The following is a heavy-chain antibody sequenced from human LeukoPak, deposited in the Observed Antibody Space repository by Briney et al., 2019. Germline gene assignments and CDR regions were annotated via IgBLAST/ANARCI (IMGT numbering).Heavy chain of an antibody. CDR1: GFIFTNYF. CDR2: ISNDGSNE. J-gene: IGHJ4*02. D-gene: IGHD2-2*01. CDR3: AKDFLPAAIDY. V-gene: IGHV3-30*18. Sequence: GGSLRLSCAASGFIFTNYFMSWVRQAPGKGLEWVAVISNDGSNEYYADSVKGRFTISRDNSKNTLYLQMNSLRAEDTAVYYCAKDFLPAAIDYWGQGTLVTVSS.